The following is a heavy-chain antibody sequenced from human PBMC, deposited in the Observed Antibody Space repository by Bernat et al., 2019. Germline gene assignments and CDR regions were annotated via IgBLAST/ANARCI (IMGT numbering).Heavy chain of an antibody. J-gene: IGHJ5*02. CDR1: GFTFSSYE. D-gene: IGHD3-3*01. CDR2: ISSSGSTI. V-gene: IGHV3-48*03. CDR3: AREMETSPNWFDP. Sequence: VQLVESGGGLVQPGGSLRLSCAASGFTFSSYEMNWVRQAPGKGLEWVSYISSSGSTIYYADSVKGRFTISRDNAKNSLYLQMNSLRAEDTAVYYCAREMETSPNWFDPWGQGTLVTVSS.